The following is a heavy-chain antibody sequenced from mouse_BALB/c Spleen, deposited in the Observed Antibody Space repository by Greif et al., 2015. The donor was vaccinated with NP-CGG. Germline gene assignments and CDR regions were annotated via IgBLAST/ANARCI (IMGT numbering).Heavy chain of an antibody. CDR2: IYPGSGNT. CDR3: ARRTGTGAMDY. D-gene: IGHD4-1*01. V-gene: IGHV1-84*02. J-gene: IGHJ4*01. Sequence: LMESGPELVKPGASVKISCKASGYTFTDYYINWVKQKPGQGLEWIGWIYPGSGNTKYNEKFKGKATLTVDTSSSTAYMQLSSLTSEDTAVYFCARRTGTGAMDYWGQGTSVTVSS. CDR1: GYTFTDYY.